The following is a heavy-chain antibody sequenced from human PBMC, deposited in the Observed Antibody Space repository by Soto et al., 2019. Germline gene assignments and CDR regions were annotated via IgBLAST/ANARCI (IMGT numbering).Heavy chain of an antibody. Sequence: GSLRLSCAASGFSFSGYWMHWVRQGPGKGPVWVSRINSYGSSTDYVDSVKGRFTISRDNAENTLHLQMNSLRVEDTAVYYCARGWTGDLNDAFDIWGQGTMVTVSS. CDR1: GFSFSGYW. CDR3: ARGWTGDLNDAFDI. V-gene: IGHV3-74*01. D-gene: IGHD3-3*01. J-gene: IGHJ3*02. CDR2: INSYGSST.